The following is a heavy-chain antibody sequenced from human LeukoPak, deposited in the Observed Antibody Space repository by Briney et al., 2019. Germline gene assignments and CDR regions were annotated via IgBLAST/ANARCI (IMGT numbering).Heavy chain of an antibody. CDR3: GRHFPETGRDEQPLEY. Sequence: PSETLSLTCTVSGGSISSSDSYWAWVRQPPGKGLEWIGSICFSRTTYYNPSLKSRVTMSIDTSKNHFSLKVASVTAADTAVCYCGRHFPETGRDEQPLEYWGQGSLFTVSS. J-gene: IGHJ4*02. CDR2: ICFSRTT. D-gene: IGHD3-10*01. CDR1: GGSISSSDSY. V-gene: IGHV4-39*01.